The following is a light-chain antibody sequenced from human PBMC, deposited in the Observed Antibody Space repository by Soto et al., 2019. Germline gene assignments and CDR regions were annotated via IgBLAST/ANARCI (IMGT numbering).Light chain of an antibody. Sequence: QSALTQPASVYGSPGQSITISCTGTSSDVGGYNYVSWYQQHPGKAPKLMIYEVSDRPSGVSNRFSGSKSGNTASLTISGLQAEDEADYYCSSYRGTYTLDVVFGGGTKLTVL. J-gene: IGLJ2*01. CDR2: EVS. V-gene: IGLV2-14*01. CDR1: SSDVGGYNY. CDR3: SSYRGTYTLDVV.